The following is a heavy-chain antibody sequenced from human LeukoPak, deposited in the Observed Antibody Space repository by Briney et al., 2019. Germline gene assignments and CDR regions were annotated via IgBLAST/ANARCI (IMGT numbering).Heavy chain of an antibody. CDR1: GFTVSSNS. CDR3: AKPGSSRGIAGRRPTKYYFDY. CDR2: IYSDNT. J-gene: IGHJ4*02. D-gene: IGHD6-6*01. V-gene: IGHV3-53*01. Sequence: GGSPRLSCTVSGFTVSSNSMSWVRQAPGKGLEWVSFIYSDNTHYADSVKGRFTISRDNSKNTLYLQMNSLRAEDAAVYYCAKPGSSRGIAGRRPTKYYFDYWGQGTLVTVSS.